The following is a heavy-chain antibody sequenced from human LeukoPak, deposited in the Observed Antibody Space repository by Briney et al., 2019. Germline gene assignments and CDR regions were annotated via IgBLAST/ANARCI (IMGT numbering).Heavy chain of an antibody. CDR3: ARGSQIQLWSPFDY. CDR1: GGSISSYY. J-gene: IGHJ4*02. Sequence: SETLSLTCTVSGGSISSYYWSWIRQPPGKGLEWIGYIYYSGSTNCNPSLKSRVTISVDTSKNQFSLRLSSVTAADTAVYYCARGSQIQLWSPFDYWGQGTLVTVSS. CDR2: IYYSGST. V-gene: IGHV4-59*01. D-gene: IGHD5-18*01.